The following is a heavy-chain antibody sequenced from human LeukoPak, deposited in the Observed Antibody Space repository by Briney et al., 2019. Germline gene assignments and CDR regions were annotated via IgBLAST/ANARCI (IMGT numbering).Heavy chain of an antibody. J-gene: IGHJ5*02. CDR2: ISSSSSYT. V-gene: IGHV3-11*06. CDR3: ARDRAKGPGWFDP. Sequence: GGSLRLSCAASGFTFSDYYMSWIRQAPGKGLEWVSYISSSSSYTNYADSVKGRFTISRDNAKNSLYLQMNSLRAEDTAVYYCARDRAKGPGWFDPRGQGTPVTVSS. CDR1: GFTFSDYY.